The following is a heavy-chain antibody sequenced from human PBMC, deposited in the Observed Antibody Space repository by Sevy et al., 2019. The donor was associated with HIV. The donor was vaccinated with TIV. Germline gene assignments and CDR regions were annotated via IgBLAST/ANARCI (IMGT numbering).Heavy chain of an antibody. CDR3: AKGRIPSIGTLGPFDS. D-gene: IGHD6-6*01. CDR1: GFSFDSYG. J-gene: IGHJ4*02. CDR2: KTGSAGVT. V-gene: IGHV3-23*01. Sequence: GGSLRLSCAVSGFSFDSYGMTWVRQAPGKGLEWISTKTGSAGVTYYADSVKGRFTISRDNSNNTLFLQMNSLRAEDTALYYCAKGRIPSIGTLGPFDSWGQGTLVTISS.